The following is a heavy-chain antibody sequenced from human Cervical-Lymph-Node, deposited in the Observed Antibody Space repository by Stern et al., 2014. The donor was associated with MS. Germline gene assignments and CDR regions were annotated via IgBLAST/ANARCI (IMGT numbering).Heavy chain of an antibody. CDR3: ASHTTKIASGQTYYYYYGMDV. CDR1: GFTFSTYW. D-gene: IGHD1-1*01. Sequence: EVQLVESGGGLVQPGGSLRLSCAASGFTFSTYWMSWVRQAPGKGLEWVANINQDGSQTTYAASVKGRFTISRDNAKNSLFLQLNRLRAEDTAAYYCASHTTKIASGQTYYYYYGMDVWGQGTTVTVSS. J-gene: IGHJ6*02. CDR2: INQDGSQT. V-gene: IGHV3-7*01.